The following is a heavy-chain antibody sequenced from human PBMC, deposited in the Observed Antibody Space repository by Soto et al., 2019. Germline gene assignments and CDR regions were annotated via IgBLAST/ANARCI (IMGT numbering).Heavy chain of an antibody. CDR1: GYTFTSYA. J-gene: IGHJ4*02. V-gene: IGHV1-3*05. CDR2: INAGNGNT. Sequence: QVQLVQSGAEEKKPGASVKVSCKASGYTFTSYAMHWVRQAPGQRLEWMGWINAGNGNTKYSQKLQGRVTITRDTPASTAYIELSSLRSEDTAVFFCARAVAVPADFDNWGQGTLVTVSS. CDR3: ARAVAVPADFDN. D-gene: IGHD6-19*01.